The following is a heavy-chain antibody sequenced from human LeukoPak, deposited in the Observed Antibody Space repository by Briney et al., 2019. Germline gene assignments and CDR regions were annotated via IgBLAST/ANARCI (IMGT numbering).Heavy chain of an antibody. J-gene: IGHJ3*02. D-gene: IGHD2-8*01. CDR2: IYSGGST. Sequence: GGSLRLSCAASGFTVSSNFMSGVRQAPGKGLEWVSFIYSGGSTYYADSVKGRFTISRDNSETTLYLQMNSLRPEDTAVYHCAKGRKQWWTFDVLDMWGQGTVVTVSS. CDR3: AKGRKQWWTFDVLDM. V-gene: IGHV3-53*05. CDR1: GFTVSSNF.